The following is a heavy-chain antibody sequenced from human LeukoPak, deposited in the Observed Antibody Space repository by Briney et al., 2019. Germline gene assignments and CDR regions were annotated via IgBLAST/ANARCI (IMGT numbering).Heavy chain of an antibody. V-gene: IGHV1-8*03. CDR1: GYTFTGYY. CDR3: AREEGSSFDY. J-gene: IGHJ4*02. Sequence: GASVKVSCKPSGYTFTGYYMHWVRQATGQGLEWMGWMNPNSGNTGYAQKFQGRVTITRNTSISTAYMELSSLRSEDTAVYYCAREEGSSFDYWGQGTLVTVSS. CDR2: MNPNSGNT.